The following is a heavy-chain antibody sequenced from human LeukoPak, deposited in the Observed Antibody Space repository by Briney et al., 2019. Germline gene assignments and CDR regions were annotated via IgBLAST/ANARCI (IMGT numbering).Heavy chain of an antibody. CDR2: INPNSGGT. V-gene: IGHV1-2*02. Sequence: ASVKVSCKASGYTFTGYYMHWVRQAPGQGLEWMGWINPNSGGTNYAQKFQGRVTITADESTSTAYMDLSSLRSEDTAVYYCARGGHSYGLNWFDPWGQGTLVTVSS. CDR1: GYTFTGYY. J-gene: IGHJ5*02. CDR3: ARGGHSYGLNWFDP. D-gene: IGHD5-18*01.